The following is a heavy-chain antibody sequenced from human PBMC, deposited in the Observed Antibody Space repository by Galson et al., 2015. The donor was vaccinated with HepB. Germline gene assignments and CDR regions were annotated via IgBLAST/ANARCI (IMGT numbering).Heavy chain of an antibody. CDR1: DLTFNKWH. CDR2: ISADSSDI. J-gene: IGHJ5*02. Sequence: LRLSCAASDLTFNKWHMNWVRQAPGKGLEGVSKISADSSDISYGDSVRGRFTVSRDNAKNSMYLQMNSLTAEDTAIYYCARESIKWSRDPWGQGTLVTVSS. D-gene: IGHD2-15*01. V-gene: IGHV3-21*01. CDR3: ARESIKWSRDP.